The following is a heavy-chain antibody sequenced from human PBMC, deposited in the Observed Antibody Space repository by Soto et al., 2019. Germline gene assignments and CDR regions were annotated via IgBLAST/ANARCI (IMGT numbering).Heavy chain of an antibody. D-gene: IGHD2-15*01. CDR1: RFTFSSYC. CDR2: IWYDGSKK. J-gene: IGHJ6*02. V-gene: IGHV3-33*01. Sequence: PGGSLRLSCAETRFTFSSYCIPWVSQAPGRGVEWVAVIWYDGSKKYYAESVQGPLTIARDHYKNALYRQMKSLRAEETDVSYCGRDPFRRYRSRGSGLPMDVWGQGNTVTVSS. CDR3: GRDPFRRYRSRGSGLPMDV.